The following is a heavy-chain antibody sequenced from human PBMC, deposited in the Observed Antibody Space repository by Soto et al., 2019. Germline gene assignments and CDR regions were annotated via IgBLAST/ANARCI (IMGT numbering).Heavy chain of an antibody. Sequence: QVQLVQSGAEVKKPGASVKVSCKASGYTFTSYGISWVRQAPGQGLEWMGWISAYNGNTNYAQKLQGRVTMNTDTSTSTAYMELRSLRSDDTAVYYCARYCSSTSCYSYYYGMDVWGQGTTVTVSS. J-gene: IGHJ6*02. V-gene: IGHV1-18*04. CDR1: GYTFTSYG. CDR3: ARYCSSTSCYSYYYGMDV. CDR2: ISAYNGNT. D-gene: IGHD2-2*02.